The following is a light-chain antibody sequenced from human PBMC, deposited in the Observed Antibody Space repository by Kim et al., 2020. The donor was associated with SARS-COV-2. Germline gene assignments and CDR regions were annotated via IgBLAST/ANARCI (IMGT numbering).Light chain of an antibody. J-gene: IGKJ2*01. V-gene: IGKV1-17*03. Sequence: SAYVGARVTSTYLAGQGISTFLAWFQQKPGKVPNRLIYGASSLQSGVPSRFSSSGSGTEFTLPISSLQPEDFATYYCLQHKSSPYTFGEGTRLEI. CDR2: GAS. CDR3: LQHKSSPYT. CDR1: QGISTF.